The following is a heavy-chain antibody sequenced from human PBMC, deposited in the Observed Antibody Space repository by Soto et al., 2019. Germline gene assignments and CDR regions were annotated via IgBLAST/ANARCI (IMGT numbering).Heavy chain of an antibody. Sequence: EVQLVESGGGLVKPGGSLRLSYAASGFTFSNAWMNWVRQAPGKGLEWVGRIKSKTDGGTTDYAAPVKGRFTISRDDSKNTLYLQMNSLKTEDTAVYYCTSRSITIFGVVIIDYYYYGMDVWGQGTTVTVSS. CDR2: IKSKTDGGTT. J-gene: IGHJ6*02. D-gene: IGHD3-3*01. CDR1: GFTFSNAW. CDR3: TSRSITIFGVVIIDYYYYGMDV. V-gene: IGHV3-15*07.